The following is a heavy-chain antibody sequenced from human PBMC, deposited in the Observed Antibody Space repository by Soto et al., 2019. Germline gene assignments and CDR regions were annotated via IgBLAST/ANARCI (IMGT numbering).Heavy chain of an antibody. V-gene: IGHV3-48*02. CDR2: ISTRGSTI. CDR1: GFTFSSYS. CDR3: ARDRGSGWYEFDY. Sequence: GGSLRLSCAASGFTFSSYSMNWVRQAPGKGLEWISYISTRGSTIYYADSVKGRFTISRDNAKNSLYLQMNSLRDEDTAVYYCARDRGSGWYEFDYWGQGTLVTVSS. D-gene: IGHD6-19*01. J-gene: IGHJ4*02.